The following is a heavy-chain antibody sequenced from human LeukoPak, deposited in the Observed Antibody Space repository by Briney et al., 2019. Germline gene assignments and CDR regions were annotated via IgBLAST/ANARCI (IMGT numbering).Heavy chain of an antibody. J-gene: IGHJ6*03. CDR1: GYTFTSYG. V-gene: IGHV1-18*01. CDR3: ARGPIIDIAIIPAADEYYYMDV. Sequence: ASVKVSCKASGYTFTSYGITWVRQAPGQGLEWMGWISAYNGNTNYAQKVQGRATMTTDTSTTTAYMELRSLRSDDTAVYYCARGPIIDIAIIPAADEYYYMDVWGKGTTVTVSS. CDR2: ISAYNGNT. D-gene: IGHD2-2*01.